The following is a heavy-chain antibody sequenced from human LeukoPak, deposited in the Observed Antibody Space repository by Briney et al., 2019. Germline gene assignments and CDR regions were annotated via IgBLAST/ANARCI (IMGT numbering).Heavy chain of an antibody. Sequence: PGGSLRLSCAASGFTFSDYYTSWIRQAPGKGLEWVSYISSSGSTIYYADSVKGRFTISRDNAKNSLYLQMNSLRAEDTAVYYCARDLFIAYYDSSGSGGAFDIWGQGTMVTVSS. CDR2: ISSSGSTI. D-gene: IGHD3-22*01. V-gene: IGHV3-11*04. CDR3: ARDLFIAYYDSSGSGGAFDI. CDR1: GFTFSDYY. J-gene: IGHJ3*02.